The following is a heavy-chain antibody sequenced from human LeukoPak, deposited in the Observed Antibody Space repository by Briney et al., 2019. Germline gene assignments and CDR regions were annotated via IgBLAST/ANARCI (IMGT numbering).Heavy chain of an antibody. CDR3: ARGDYYDSSEDY. J-gene: IGHJ4*02. CDR1: GGTFSSYA. CDR2: MNPNSGNT. D-gene: IGHD3-22*01. V-gene: IGHV1-8*02. Sequence: GASVKVSCKASGGTFSSYAINWVRQATGQGLEWMGWMNPNSGNTGYAQKFQGRVTMTRNTSISTAYMELSSLRSEDTAVYYCARGDYYDSSEDYWGQGTLVTVSS.